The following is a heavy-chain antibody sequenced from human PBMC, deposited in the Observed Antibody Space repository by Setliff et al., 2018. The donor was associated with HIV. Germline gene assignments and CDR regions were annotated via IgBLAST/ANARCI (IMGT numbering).Heavy chain of an antibody. Sequence: SETLSLTCTVSGGSITSYYWSWIRQPPGKGLEWIGYIYNSGSTYYEPSLRGRVTISIDRSKNQFSLKLNSVTAADTAVYYCARETNASGSLTAYWCFDLWGRGTLVTVSS. CDR3: ARETNASGSLTAYWCFDL. CDR1: GGSITSYY. D-gene: IGHD3-10*01. J-gene: IGHJ2*01. CDR2: IYNSGST. V-gene: IGHV4-4*09.